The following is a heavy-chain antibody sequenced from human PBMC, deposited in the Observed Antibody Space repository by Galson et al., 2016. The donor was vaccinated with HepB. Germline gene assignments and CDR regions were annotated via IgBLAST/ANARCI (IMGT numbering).Heavy chain of an antibody. V-gene: IGHV4-4*02. J-gene: IGHJ4*02. CDR1: GGSISTTRW. CDR2: TFVDGNT. Sequence: SETLSLTCSVSGGSISTTRWWSWVRQPPGKGLEWIGETFVDGNTHYHPSLTSRITISVDKSKNQLSLKLMSVTAADTAVYYRAGHLTTSGTRGFDYWGPGTLVTVSS. D-gene: IGHD6-13*01. CDR3: AGHLTTSGTRGFDY.